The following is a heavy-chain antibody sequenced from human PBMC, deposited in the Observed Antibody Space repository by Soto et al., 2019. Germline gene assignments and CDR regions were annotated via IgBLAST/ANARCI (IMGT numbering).Heavy chain of an antibody. D-gene: IGHD1-1*01. CDR1: GYTLTELS. V-gene: IGHV1-24*01. CDR2: FDPEDGET. J-gene: IGHJ6*02. CDR3: ATDLPTTGTTMGYYYYGMDV. Sequence: ASVKVSCKVSGYTLTELSMHWVRQAPGKGLEWMGGFDPEDGETIYAQKFQGRVTMTEDTSTDTAYMELSSLRSEDTAVYYCATDLPTTGTTMGYYYYGMDVWGQGTTVTVSS.